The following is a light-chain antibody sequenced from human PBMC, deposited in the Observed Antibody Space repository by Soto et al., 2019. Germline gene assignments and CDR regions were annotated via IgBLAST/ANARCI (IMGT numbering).Light chain of an antibody. CDR2: AAS. CDR1: QNINMY. Sequence: DIQMTQSPSALSASVDDTVTITCRASQNINMYLNWYQQNPGKAPKLLIYAASSLQSGVPPRFSGSGYGTDFSLTISGSQPEDFATYYCQQSFGTTWTFGQGTRVE. CDR3: QQSFGTTWT. V-gene: IGKV1-39*01. J-gene: IGKJ1*01.